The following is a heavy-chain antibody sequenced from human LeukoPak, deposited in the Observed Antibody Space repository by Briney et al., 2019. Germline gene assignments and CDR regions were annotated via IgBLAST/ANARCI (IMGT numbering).Heavy chain of an antibody. J-gene: IGHJ5*02. V-gene: IGHV4-34*01. CDR2: INHSGST. D-gene: IGHD3-3*01. CDR1: GGSFRGYY. Sequence: PSETLSLTCAVYGGSFRGYYWRWMRQPPGKGLEWIGEINHSGSTNYNPSLKSRVTISVDTSKNQFSLKLSSVTAADTAVYYCASIDFWSGSPWGQGTLVTVSS. CDR3: ASIDFWSGSP.